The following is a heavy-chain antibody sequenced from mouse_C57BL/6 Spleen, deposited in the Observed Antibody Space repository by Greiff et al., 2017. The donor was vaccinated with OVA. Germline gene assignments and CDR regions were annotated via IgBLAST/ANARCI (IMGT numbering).Heavy chain of an antibody. D-gene: IGHD2-4*01. V-gene: IGHV1-69*01. CDR2: IDPSDSYT. J-gene: IGHJ2*01. Sequence: VQLQQPGAELVMPGASVKLSCKASGYTFTSYWMHWVKQRPGQGLEWIGEIDPSDSYTNYNQKFKGKSTLTVDKSSSTAYMQLSSLTSEDSAVYYCARGHYDYTLDYWGQGTTLTVSS. CDR1: GYTFTSYW. CDR3: ARGHYDYTLDY.